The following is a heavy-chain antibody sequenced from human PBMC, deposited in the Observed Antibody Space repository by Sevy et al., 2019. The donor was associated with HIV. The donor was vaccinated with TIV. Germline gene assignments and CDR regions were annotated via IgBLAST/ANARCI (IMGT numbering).Heavy chain of an antibody. CDR2: INHSGST. Sequence: SEILSLTCDVYGGSFSGYYWSWIRQPPGKGLEWIGEINHSGSTNYNPSIKSRVTISEDTSKNQFSLKLSSVTAADTAVYYCTRHCSSTTCSHAFDIWGQGTMVTVSS. CDR3: TRHCSSTTCSHAFDI. CDR1: GGSFSGYY. J-gene: IGHJ3*02. D-gene: IGHD2-2*01. V-gene: IGHV4-34*01.